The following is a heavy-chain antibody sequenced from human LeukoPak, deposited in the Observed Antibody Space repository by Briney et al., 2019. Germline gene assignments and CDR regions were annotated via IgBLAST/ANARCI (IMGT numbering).Heavy chain of an antibody. Sequence: GGSLRLSCAASGFTFTSYAMSWVRQAPGKGLEWVSTISGSGDATYYADSMKGRFTISRDNSKGTLFLQMGSLRADDTAVYYCAKDSGVLLWFGELSWGQGTLVTISS. V-gene: IGHV3-23*01. CDR1: GFTFTSYA. CDR3: AKDSGVLLWFGELS. CDR2: ISGSGDAT. D-gene: IGHD3-10*01. J-gene: IGHJ4*02.